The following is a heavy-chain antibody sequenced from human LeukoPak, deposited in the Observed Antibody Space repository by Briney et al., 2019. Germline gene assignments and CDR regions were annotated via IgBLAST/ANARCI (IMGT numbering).Heavy chain of an antibody. CDR1: GYTFTSYG. J-gene: IGHJ4*02. D-gene: IGHD1-26*01. CDR3: ARDSRFSGSYRSY. V-gene: IGHV1-18*01. CDR2: IGAYNGNT. Sequence: GASVKVSCKASGYTFTSYGISWVRQAPGQGRERMGWIGAYNGNTNYAQKLQGRVTITTETYTRTAYMELRSLRSDDTAVYYCARDSRFSGSYRSYWGQGTLVTVSS.